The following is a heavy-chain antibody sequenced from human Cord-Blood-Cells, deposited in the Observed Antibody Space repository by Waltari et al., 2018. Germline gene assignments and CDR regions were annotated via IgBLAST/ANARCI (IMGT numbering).Heavy chain of an antibody. CDR3: ASNVATIG. CDR1: GGSISSYY. CDR2: IYYSGST. J-gene: IGHJ4*02. Sequence: QVQLQESGPGLVKPSETLSLTCTVSGGSISSYYWSWTRQPPGKGLEWIGYIYYSGSTNYNPSLKSRVTISVDTSKNQFSLKLSSVTAADTAVYYCASNVATIGWGQGTLVTVSS. D-gene: IGHD5-12*01. V-gene: IGHV4-59*01.